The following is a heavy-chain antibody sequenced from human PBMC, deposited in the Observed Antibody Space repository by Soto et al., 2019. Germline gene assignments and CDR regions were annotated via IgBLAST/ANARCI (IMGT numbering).Heavy chain of an antibody. CDR2: IYSNGKA. V-gene: IGHV4-4*07. CDR1: GGSLSNYN. D-gene: IGHD2-21*01. CDR3: ARERTYQMSGDDTLDI. J-gene: IGHJ3*02. Sequence: QVQLQQSGPGLVRPSETLSLTCTVSGGSLSNYNWNWVRQSAGKGLEWIGRIYSNGKAYYNPSLKSRVTMSLDTPNNPVSLTLSSVTAADTAKYYCARERTYQMSGDDTLDIWGLGTMVTVSP.